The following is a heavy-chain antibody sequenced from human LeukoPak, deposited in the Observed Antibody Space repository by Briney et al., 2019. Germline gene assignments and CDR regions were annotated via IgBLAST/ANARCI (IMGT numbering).Heavy chain of an antibody. Sequence: PSETLSLTXAVYGGSFSGYYWSWIRQAPGKGLEWIGKISRSGNTNYNPSLKSRVTISVDTAKNQFSLKLSSVTAADTAVYYCARGGPSELDPWGQGTLVTVSS. CDR3: ARGGPSELDP. D-gene: IGHD1-14*01. CDR1: GGSFSGYY. CDR2: ISRSGNT. J-gene: IGHJ5*02. V-gene: IGHV4-34*01.